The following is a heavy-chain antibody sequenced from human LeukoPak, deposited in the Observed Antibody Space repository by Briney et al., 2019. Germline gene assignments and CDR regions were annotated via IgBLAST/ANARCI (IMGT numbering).Heavy chain of an antibody. CDR1: GFTFSSYS. Sequence: PGGSLRLSCAASGFTFSSYSMNWVRQAPGKGLEWVSSISSSSSYIYYADSVKGRFTISRDNAKNSLYLQMNSLRAEDTAVYYCARAPMAGDYYYGMDVWGQGTTVTVSS. V-gene: IGHV3-21*01. CDR2: ISSSSSYI. CDR3: ARAPMAGDYYYGMDV. D-gene: IGHD3-10*01. J-gene: IGHJ6*02.